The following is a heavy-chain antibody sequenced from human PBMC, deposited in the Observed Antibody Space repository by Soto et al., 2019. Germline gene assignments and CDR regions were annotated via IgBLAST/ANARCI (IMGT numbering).Heavy chain of an antibody. Sequence: ETLSLTCGFSGYSISSDNWWVWIRQPPGKGLEWIGYIHYSGITYSNPSLKSRLTMSVDTSKNQFSLKLSSVTAADTAVYYCARDGRSDGFFQHWGQGTLVTVSS. J-gene: IGHJ1*01. CDR3: ARDGRSDGFFQH. V-gene: IGHV4-28*03. CDR2: IHYSGIT. CDR1: GYSISSDNW. D-gene: IGHD2-15*01.